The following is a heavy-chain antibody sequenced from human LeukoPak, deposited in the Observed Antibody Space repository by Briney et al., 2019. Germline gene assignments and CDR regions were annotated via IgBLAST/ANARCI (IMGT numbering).Heavy chain of an antibody. Sequence: SETLSLTCAVYGGSFSGYYWSWIRPTPGKGVECVGGINHSGSTNYNPSLKSRVTTSVDTSKNQFSLKLSSVTAADTAVYYCARSFHLTGYYRYEYYFDYWGQGTLVTVSS. CDR3: ARSFHLTGYYRYEYYFDY. CDR2: INHSGST. D-gene: IGHD3-9*01. CDR1: GGSFSGYY. V-gene: IGHV4-34*01. J-gene: IGHJ4*02.